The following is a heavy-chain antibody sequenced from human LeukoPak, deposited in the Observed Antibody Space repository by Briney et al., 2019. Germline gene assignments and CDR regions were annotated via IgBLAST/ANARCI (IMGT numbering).Heavy chain of an antibody. D-gene: IGHD5-12*01. V-gene: IGHV4-39*01. CDR1: GGSISSSSYY. Sequence: SETLSLTCTVSGGSISSSSYYWGWIRQPPGKGLEWIGSIYYSGSTYYNPSLKSRVTISVDTSKNQFSLKLSSVTAADTAVYYCATTKRGYSGYEYPWCQGTLVTVSS. CDR3: ATTKRGYSGYEYP. J-gene: IGHJ5*02. CDR2: IYYSGST.